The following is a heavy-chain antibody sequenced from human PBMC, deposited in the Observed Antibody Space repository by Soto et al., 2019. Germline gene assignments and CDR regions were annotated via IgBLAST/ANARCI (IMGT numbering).Heavy chain of an antibody. CDR3: ARAQGDLEYDGNSWIANWFDP. CDR1: GGSISGYY. V-gene: IGHV4-59*01. Sequence: PSETLSLTCTVSGGSISGYYWSWIRQPPGKGLEWIGYIYYTGNTIYNPSLNSRVTMSVDTSKNQFSLKLSSVTAADTAVYYCARAQGDLEYDGNSWIANWFDPWGQGTLVTVSS. CDR2: IYYTGNT. J-gene: IGHJ5*02. D-gene: IGHD3-10*01.